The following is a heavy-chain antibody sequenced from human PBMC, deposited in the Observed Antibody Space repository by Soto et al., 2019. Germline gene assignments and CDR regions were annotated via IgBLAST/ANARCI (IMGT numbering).Heavy chain of an antibody. CDR3: ARGGKAMTTVEGGAFDI. J-gene: IGHJ3*02. V-gene: IGHV4-30-4*01. D-gene: IGHD4-17*01. CDR2: IYYSGST. CDR1: GGSISSGDYY. Sequence: NPSETLSLTCTVSGGSISSGDYYWSWIRQPPGKGLEWIGYIYYSGSTYYNPSLKSRVTISVDTSKNQFSLKLSSVTAADTAVYYCARGGKAMTTVEGGAFDIWGQGTMVTVSS.